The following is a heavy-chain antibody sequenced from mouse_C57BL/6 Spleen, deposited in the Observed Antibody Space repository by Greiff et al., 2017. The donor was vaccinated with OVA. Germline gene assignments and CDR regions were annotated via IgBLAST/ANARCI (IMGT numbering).Heavy chain of an antibody. J-gene: IGHJ2*01. CDR3: AREVPITTVVGDY. Sequence: VQLQQPGAELVKPGASVKLSCKASGYTFTSYWMHWVKQRPGQGLEWIGMIHPNSGSTNYNEKFKSKATLTVDKSSSTAYMQLSSLTSEDSAVYYCAREVPITTVVGDYWGQGTTLTVSS. CDR2: IHPNSGST. V-gene: IGHV1-64*01. D-gene: IGHD1-1*01. CDR1: GYTFTSYW.